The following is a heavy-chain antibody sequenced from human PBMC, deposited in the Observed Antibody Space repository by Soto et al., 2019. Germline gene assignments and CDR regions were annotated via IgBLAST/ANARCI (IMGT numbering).Heavy chain of an antibody. Sequence: GESLKISCKGSGYSFTSYWIGWVRQMPGKGLEWMGIIYPGDSDTRYSPSFQGQVTISADKSISTAYLQWSSLKASDTAMYYCARNLREYSSSWYRSRGNAFDIWGQGTMVTVSS. CDR3: ARNLREYSSSWYRSRGNAFDI. V-gene: IGHV5-51*01. J-gene: IGHJ3*02. CDR2: IYPGDSDT. CDR1: GYSFTSYW. D-gene: IGHD6-13*01.